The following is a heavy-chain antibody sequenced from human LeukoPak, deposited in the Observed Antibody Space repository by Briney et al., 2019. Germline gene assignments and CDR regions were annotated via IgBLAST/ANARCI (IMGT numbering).Heavy chain of an antibody. CDR3: ARGTMTRTFDY. V-gene: IGHV3-7*01. Sequence: GGSLRLSCAASGFTFSSYWMSWVRQAPGKGLEWVTNIKQDGSEKYYVDSVKGRFTISRDNAKNSLYLQMNSLRAEDTAVYYCARGTMTRTFDYWGQGTLVTVSS. CDR2: IKQDGSEK. J-gene: IGHJ4*02. D-gene: IGHD3-22*01. CDR1: GFTFSSYW.